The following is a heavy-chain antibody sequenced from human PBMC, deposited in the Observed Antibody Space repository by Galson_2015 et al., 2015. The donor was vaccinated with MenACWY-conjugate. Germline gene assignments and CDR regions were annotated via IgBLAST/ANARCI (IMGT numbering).Heavy chain of an antibody. CDR1: AFTFSSFE. V-gene: IGHV3-48*03. J-gene: IGHJ4*02. CDR2: ISSSGTTI. D-gene: IGHD6-19*01. Sequence: SLRLSCAASAFTFSSFEMNWVRQAPGKGLEWVSYISSSGTTIYYSDSVKGPFTISRDNAKNSLYLQMNSLRAEDTAVYYCARLAVPGLNWGQGTLVTVSS. CDR3: ARLAVPGLN.